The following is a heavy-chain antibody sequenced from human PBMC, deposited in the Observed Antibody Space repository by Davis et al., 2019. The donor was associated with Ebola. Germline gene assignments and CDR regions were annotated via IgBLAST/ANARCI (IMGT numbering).Heavy chain of an antibody. CDR3: ARTTKTNVEDSGLGYNFFDS. V-gene: IGHV4-39*01. J-gene: IGHJ5*01. CDR2: ISYSGYT. CDR1: GGSISSSSYY. D-gene: IGHD5-18*01. Sequence: SETLSLTCTVSGGSISSSSYYWGWFRQPPGKGLEWIGSISYSGYTQYNPSLKSRVTISVDTSRNQFSLKLTSVTAADTAVYYCARTTKTNVEDSGLGYNFFDSWGQGTLVSVSS.